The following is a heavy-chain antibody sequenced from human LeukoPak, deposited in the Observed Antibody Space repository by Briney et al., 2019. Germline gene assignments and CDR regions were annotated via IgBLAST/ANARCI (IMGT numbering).Heavy chain of an antibody. Sequence: SETLSLTCTVSGGSISSGDYYWSWIRQPPGKGLEWIGYIYYSGSTYYNPSLKSRVTISVDTSKNQFSLKLSSATAADTAVYYCARDSSDMVRGVINYYYYMDVWGKGTTVTVSS. D-gene: IGHD3-10*01. CDR2: IYYSGST. CDR3: ARDSSDMVRGVINYYYYMDV. CDR1: GGSISSGDYY. J-gene: IGHJ6*03. V-gene: IGHV4-30-4*08.